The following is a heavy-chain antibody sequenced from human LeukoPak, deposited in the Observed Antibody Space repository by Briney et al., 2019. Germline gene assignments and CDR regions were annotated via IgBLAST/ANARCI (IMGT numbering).Heavy chain of an antibody. Sequence: GESLKISGKGSGYSFTSYWIGWVRQMPGKGLEWMGIIYPGDSDTRYSPSFQGQVTISADKSISTAYLQWSSLKASDTAMYYCARPRDDSSGYPHFDYWGQGTLVTVSS. CDR2: IYPGDSDT. CDR1: GYSFTSYW. V-gene: IGHV5-51*01. D-gene: IGHD3-22*01. J-gene: IGHJ4*02. CDR3: ARPRDDSSGYPHFDY.